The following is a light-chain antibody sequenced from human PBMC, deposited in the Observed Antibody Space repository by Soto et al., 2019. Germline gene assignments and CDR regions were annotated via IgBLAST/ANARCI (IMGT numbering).Light chain of an antibody. CDR3: CSYGSDTPRFYV. CDR2: DAT. Sequence: QSVLAQPASVSGSPGQSITISCTGTHNDVGHENFVSWYQQHPDKVPKLIIYDATRRASGISSRFSASKSGNTAYLAISGLQADDEAVYYRCSYGSDTPRFYVSGPGTK. CDR1: HNDVGHENF. J-gene: IGLJ1*01. V-gene: IGLV2-14*03.